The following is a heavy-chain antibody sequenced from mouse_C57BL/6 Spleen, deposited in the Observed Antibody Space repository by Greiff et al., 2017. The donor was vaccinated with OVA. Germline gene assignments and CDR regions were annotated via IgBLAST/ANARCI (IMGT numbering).Heavy chain of an antibody. CDR3: ARVRDPSYAMDY. Sequence: QVHVKQPGAELVKPGASVKLSCKASGYTFTSYWMHWVKQRPGQGLEWIGMIHPNSGSTNYNEKFKSKATLTVDKSSSTAYMQLSSLTSKDSAVYYCARVRDPSYAMDYWGQGTSVTVSS. CDR2: IHPNSGST. D-gene: IGHD3-3*01. V-gene: IGHV1-64*01. CDR1: GYTFTSYW. J-gene: IGHJ4*01.